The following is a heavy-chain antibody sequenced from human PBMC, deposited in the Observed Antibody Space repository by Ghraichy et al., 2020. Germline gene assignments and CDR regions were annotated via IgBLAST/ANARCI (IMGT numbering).Heavy chain of an antibody. CDR3: ARDADAGGYYFGAFDI. Sequence: GESLNISCEASKFTFSIYAVSWVRQAPGKGLEWISYISSSSNNIYYADSVKGRFTISRDNVKNSLFLQMNSLRADDTAVYYCARDADAGGYYFGAFDIWGQGTVVTVSS. CDR1: KFTFSIYA. V-gene: IGHV3-48*01. D-gene: IGHD3-22*01. CDR2: ISSSSNNI. J-gene: IGHJ3*02.